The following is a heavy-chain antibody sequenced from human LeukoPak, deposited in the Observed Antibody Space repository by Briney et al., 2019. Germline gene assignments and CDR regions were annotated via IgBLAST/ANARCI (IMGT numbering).Heavy chain of an antibody. CDR2: ISYDGSNK. CDR3: ARTLIEYSVSSCYFDY. D-gene: IGHD6-6*01. Sequence: GGSLRLSCAASGFTYTKHAMHWVRQAPGKGLEWVAVISYDGSNKKCADPVKGRFTISRDNTKNTLYLQMNSLRAEDTAVYYCARTLIEYSVSSCYFDYWGQGTLVTVSS. J-gene: IGHJ4*02. CDR1: GFTYTKHA. V-gene: IGHV3-30*04.